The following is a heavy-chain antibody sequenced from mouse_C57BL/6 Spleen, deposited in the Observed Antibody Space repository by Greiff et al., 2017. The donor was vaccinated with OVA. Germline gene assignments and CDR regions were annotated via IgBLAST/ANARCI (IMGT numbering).Heavy chain of an antibody. V-gene: IGHV1-61*01. CDR3: ARGSSYFDY. CDR1: GYTFTSYW. J-gene: IGHJ2*01. D-gene: IGHD1-1*01. CDR2: IYPSDSET. Sequence: QVQLQQPGAELVRPGSSVKLPCKASGYTFTSYWMDWVKQRPGQGLEWIGNIYPSDSETHYNQKFKDKATLTVDKSSSTAYMQLSSLTSEDSAVYYCARGSSYFDYWGQGTTLTVSS.